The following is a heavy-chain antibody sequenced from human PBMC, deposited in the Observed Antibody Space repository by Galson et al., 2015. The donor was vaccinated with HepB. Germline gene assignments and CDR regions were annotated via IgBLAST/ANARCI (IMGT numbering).Heavy chain of an antibody. Sequence: QSGAEVKKPGESLKISCKGSGYIFTNYWIGWVRQKPGKGLEWMGIIYPGDSDTKYSPSFQGQVTISADKSISTAFLQWSSLMASDTAMYYCARQGYTNAIYYDDYWGQGTLVTVSS. D-gene: IGHD2-8*01. CDR2: IYPGDSDT. CDR3: ARQGYTNAIYYDDY. V-gene: IGHV5-51*01. CDR1: GYIFTNYW. J-gene: IGHJ4*02.